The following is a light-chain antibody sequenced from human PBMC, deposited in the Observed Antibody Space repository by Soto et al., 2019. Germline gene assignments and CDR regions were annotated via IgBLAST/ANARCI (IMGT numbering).Light chain of an antibody. CDR2: DNN. Sequence: QSVLTQPPSVSGVPGQRVTISCAGSSSNIGAGFNVHWYQQFPGTAPRLLIYDNNNRPSGVPDRFSGSKSGSSASLAITGLQAEDEADYYGQSYDTSLRGSGVFGGGTKLTVL. V-gene: IGLV1-40*01. J-gene: IGLJ3*02. CDR3: QSYDTSLRGSGV. CDR1: SSNIGAGFN.